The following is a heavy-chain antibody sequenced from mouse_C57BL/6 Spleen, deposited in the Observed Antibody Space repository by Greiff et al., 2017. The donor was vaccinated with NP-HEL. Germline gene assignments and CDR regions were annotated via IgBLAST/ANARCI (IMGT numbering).Heavy chain of an antibody. CDR1: GYAFSSSW. V-gene: IGHV1-82*01. J-gene: IGHJ3*01. CDR2: IYPGDGDT. D-gene: IGHD2-1*01. CDR3: ASNYDAY. Sequence: VQLQQSGPELVKPGASVKISCKASGYAFSSSWMNWVKQRPGKGLEWIGRIYPGDGDTNYIGKFKGKATLTADKSSSTAYMQLSSLTSEDSAVYFCASNYDAYWGQGTLVTVSA.